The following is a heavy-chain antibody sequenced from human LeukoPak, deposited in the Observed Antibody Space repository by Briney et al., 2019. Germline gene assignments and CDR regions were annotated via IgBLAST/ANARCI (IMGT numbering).Heavy chain of an antibody. CDR2: IYYSGST. D-gene: IGHD6-13*01. CDR1: GGSISSYY. V-gene: IGHV4-59*01. Sequence: SETLSLTCTVSGGSISSYYWSWIRQPPGKGLEWIGYIYYSGSTNYNPSLKSRVTISVDTSKNQFSLKLSSVSAADTAVYYCARHSSNWYYFDYWGQGTLVTVSS. CDR3: ARHSSNWYYFDY. J-gene: IGHJ4*02.